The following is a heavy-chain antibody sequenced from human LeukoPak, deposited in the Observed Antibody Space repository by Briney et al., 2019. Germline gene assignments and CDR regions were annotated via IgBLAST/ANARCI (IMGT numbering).Heavy chain of an antibody. CDR1: GGSISSYY. J-gene: IGHJ6*03. CDR3: ARGRVSSSTWYSTYYYYFYMDV. Sequence: SETLSLTCTVSGGSISSYYWSWIRQPPGKGLEWIGYVDHTGSTNFNPSLNGRVSISRDTTMNLFSLRLRSVTAADTAVYFCARGRVSSSTWYSTYYYYFYMDVWGKGTTVTVSS. CDR2: VDHTGST. V-gene: IGHV4-59*01. D-gene: IGHD1-1*01.